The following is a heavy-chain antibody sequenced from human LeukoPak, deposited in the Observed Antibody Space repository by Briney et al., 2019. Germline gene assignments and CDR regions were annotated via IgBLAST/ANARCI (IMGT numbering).Heavy chain of an antibody. CDR1: GYSCTSYW. V-gene: IGHV5-51*01. CDR2: IYAGESDS. CDR3: ARANYYYDRSGCSHYFDP. D-gene: IGHD3-22*01. J-gene: IGHJ4*02. Sequence: GSGYSCTSYWIGWGRQLGGKGLGWVGIIYAGESDSRYNPPCQGQVTISADKSISPADLQWSSQKASDTAMHYCARANYYYDRSGCSHYFDPGGEGTLVTVSS.